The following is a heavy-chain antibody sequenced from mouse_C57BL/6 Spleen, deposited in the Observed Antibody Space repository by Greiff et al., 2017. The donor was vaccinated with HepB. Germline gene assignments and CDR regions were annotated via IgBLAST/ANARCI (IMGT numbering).Heavy chain of an antibody. CDR1: GYTFTSYW. V-gene: IGHV1-64*01. J-gene: IGHJ2*01. CDR2: IHPNSGST. Sequence: VQLQQPGAELVKPGASVKLSCKASGYTFTSYWMHWVKQRPGQGLEWIGMIHPNSGSTNYNEKFKSKATLTVDKSSSTAYMQLSSLTSEDSAVYYCVRSGPSYPYDYWGQGTTLTVSS. D-gene: IGHD2-10*01. CDR3: VRSGPSYPYDY.